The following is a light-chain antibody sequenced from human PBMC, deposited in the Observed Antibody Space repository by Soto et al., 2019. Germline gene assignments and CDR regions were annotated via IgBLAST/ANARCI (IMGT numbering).Light chain of an antibody. Sequence: ERVMTQSPATLSVSPGERATFSCRASQSVSSNLAWYQQKPGQAPRLLIYGASIRATGIPARFSGSGSGTEFTLTISSLQAEDVAVYYCQQYYSTPITFGQGTRLEIK. CDR3: QQYYSTPIT. V-gene: IGKV3-15*01. J-gene: IGKJ5*01. CDR1: QSVSSN. CDR2: GAS.